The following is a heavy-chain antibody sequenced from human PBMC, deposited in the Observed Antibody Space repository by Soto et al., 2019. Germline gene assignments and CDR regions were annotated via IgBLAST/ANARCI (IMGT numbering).Heavy chain of an antibody. CDR2: SRNKANSYAT. J-gene: IGHJ5*01. CDR1: GFTFSEHY. CDR3: ARGGTYYSAGWFDS. Sequence: PGGSLRLSCAASGFTFSEHYMDWVRQAPGEGLEWVGRSRNKANSYATEYAASVKGRFTISRDESKNSLYLQMNSLKTEDTAVYYCARGGTYYSAGWFDSWGQGIMVTVS. D-gene: IGHD3-10*01. V-gene: IGHV3-72*01.